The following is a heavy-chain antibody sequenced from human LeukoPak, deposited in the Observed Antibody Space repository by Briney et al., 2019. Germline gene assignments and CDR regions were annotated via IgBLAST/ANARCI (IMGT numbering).Heavy chain of an antibody. D-gene: IGHD4-23*01. V-gene: IGHV1-69*13. Sequence: SVKVSCKASGGTFSSYAISWVRQAPGQGLEWMGGIIPIFGTANYAQKFQGRVTITADESTSTAYMELSSLRSEDTAVYYCARGGNDGRYYYYMDVWGKGTTVTVSS. J-gene: IGHJ6*03. CDR2: IIPIFGTA. CDR3: ARGGNDGRYYYYMDV. CDR1: GGTFSSYA.